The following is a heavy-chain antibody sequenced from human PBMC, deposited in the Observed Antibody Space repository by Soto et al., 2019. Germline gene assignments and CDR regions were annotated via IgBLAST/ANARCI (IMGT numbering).Heavy chain of an antibody. CDR3: AKDIGQTYYDILTDLSFDY. CDR1: GFTFSSYA. J-gene: IGHJ4*02. Sequence: PGGSLRLSCAASGFTFSSYAMSWVRQAPGKGLEWVSTLSGSGGTTFYADSVKGRFTISRDNSKNTLYLQMNSLRAEDTAVYYCAKDIGQTYYDILTDLSFDYWGQGTLVTVSS. D-gene: IGHD3-9*01. V-gene: IGHV3-23*01. CDR2: LSGSGGTT.